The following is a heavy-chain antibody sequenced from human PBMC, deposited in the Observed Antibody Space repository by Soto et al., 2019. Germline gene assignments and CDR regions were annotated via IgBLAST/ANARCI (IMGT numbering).Heavy chain of an antibody. J-gene: IGHJ4*02. Sequence: SGPTLVNPTQTLTLTCTFSGFSLSTSGMCVSWLRQPPGKALEWLALIDWDDDKYYSTSLKTRLTISKDTPKNQVVLTVTNMDPVDTATYFCARLSYRSFNFDYWGQGTLVTVSS. D-gene: IGHD3-16*02. CDR3: ARLSYRSFNFDY. CDR2: IDWDDDK. V-gene: IGHV2-70*01. CDR1: GFSLSTSGMC.